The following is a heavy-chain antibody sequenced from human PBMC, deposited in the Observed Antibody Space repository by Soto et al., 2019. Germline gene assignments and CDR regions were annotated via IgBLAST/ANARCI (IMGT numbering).Heavy chain of an antibody. Sequence: QVQLVESGGGVVQPGTSLRLSCAASGFTFGNYGMHWVRQPPGKGREWISSILYDGSDKYYADSVKGRFTISRDGSKNTLYLQIVSLRPEYTAVYYCAKWGEVSHNPGGNYYYGMDVWGQGTTVTVSS. CDR2: ILYDGSDK. J-gene: IGHJ6*02. D-gene: IGHD3-16*01. CDR3: AKWGEVSHNPGGNYYYGMDV. CDR1: GFTFGNYG. V-gene: IGHV3-30*18.